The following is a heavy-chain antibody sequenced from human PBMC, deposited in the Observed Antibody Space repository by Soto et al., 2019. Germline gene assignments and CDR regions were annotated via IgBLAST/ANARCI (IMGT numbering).Heavy chain of an antibody. J-gene: IGHJ4*02. CDR3: ARDGRLTPKFDY. CDR1: GDSVSSGSYY. Sequence: SETLSLTCTVSGDSVSSGSYYWSWIRQPPGKGLEWIGYIYHSGTTNYNPSLKSRVTISVDTSKNQFSLKLSSVTAADTAVYYCARDGRLTPKFDYWAQGTLVTVSS. CDR2: IYHSGTT. V-gene: IGHV4-61*01.